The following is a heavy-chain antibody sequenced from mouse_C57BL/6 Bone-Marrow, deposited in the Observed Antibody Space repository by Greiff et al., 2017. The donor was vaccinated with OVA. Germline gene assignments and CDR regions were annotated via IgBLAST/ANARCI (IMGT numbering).Heavy chain of an antibody. V-gene: IGHV5-6*01. CDR1: GFTFSSYG. Sequence: EVQLVESGGDLVKPGGSLKLSCAASGFTFSSYGMSWVRQTPDKRLEWVATISSGGSYTYYPDSVKGRFTISRDNAKNTLYLHMSSLKSEDTAMYYCAIHAPIRYYGSSLFAYWGQGTLVTVSA. D-gene: IGHD1-1*01. J-gene: IGHJ3*01. CDR3: AIHAPIRYYGSSLFAY. CDR2: ISSGGSYT.